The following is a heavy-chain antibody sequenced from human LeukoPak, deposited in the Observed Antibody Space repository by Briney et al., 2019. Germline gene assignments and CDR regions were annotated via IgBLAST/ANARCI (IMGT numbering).Heavy chain of an antibody. CDR1: GGSISSYY. J-gene: IGHJ4*02. D-gene: IGHD2-15*01. CDR2: IYYSGST. V-gene: IGHV4-59*01. Sequence: SETLSLTCTVSGGSISSYYWSWIRQPPGKELEWIGYIYYSGSTNYNPSLKSRVTISVDTSKNQFSLKLSSVTAADTAVYYCARDYLYCSGGSCYSTFDYWGQGTLVTVSS. CDR3: ARDYLYCSGGSCYSTFDY.